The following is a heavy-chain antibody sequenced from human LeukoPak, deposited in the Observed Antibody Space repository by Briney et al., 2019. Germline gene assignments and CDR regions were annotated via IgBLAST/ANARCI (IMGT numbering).Heavy chain of an antibody. V-gene: IGHV3-9*01. Sequence: GGSLRLSCAASGFTFDDYAIHWVRQAPGKGLEWVSSISWNSGSIGYADSVKGRFTISRDNAENSLYLQMNSLRVEDTAVYYCARAPTVLVGYCSSSSCQADYWGQGTLVTVSS. J-gene: IGHJ4*02. CDR2: ISWNSGSI. CDR3: ARAPTVLVGYCSSSSCQADY. CDR1: GFTFDDYA. D-gene: IGHD2-2*01.